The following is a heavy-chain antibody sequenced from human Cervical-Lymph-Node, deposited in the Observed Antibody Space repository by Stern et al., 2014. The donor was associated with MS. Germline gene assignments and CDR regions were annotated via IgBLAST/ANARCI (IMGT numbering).Heavy chain of an antibody. V-gene: IGHV4-31*03. D-gene: IGHD3-3*01. CDR1: GGPVRSGSRY. Sequence: QVQLQESGPGLVNPSPTLSLSCTVSGGPVRSGSRYWSWLRQQPGQGLVWIGYTSYSGNTYYSPSLHSRPTISMDTSKNQFSLKLRSVTAADTAIYYCARVTEFLRFFYPDYWGQGTLVTVSS. J-gene: IGHJ4*02. CDR3: ARVTEFLRFFYPDY. CDR2: TSYSGNT.